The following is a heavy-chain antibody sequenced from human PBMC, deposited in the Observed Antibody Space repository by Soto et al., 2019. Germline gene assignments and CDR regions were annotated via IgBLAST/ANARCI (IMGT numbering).Heavy chain of an antibody. D-gene: IGHD7-27*01. V-gene: IGHV4-34*01. Sequence: SETLSLTCAVYGGSFSGDYWSWIRQPPGKGLEWIGQINHSRSTNYNPSLKSRVTISVDTAKNQFSLKLSSVTAADTAVYYCARIPANWVPHDDAFDIWGQGTMVTVSS. CDR3: ARIPANWVPHDDAFDI. J-gene: IGHJ3*02. CDR1: GGSFSGDY. CDR2: INHSRST.